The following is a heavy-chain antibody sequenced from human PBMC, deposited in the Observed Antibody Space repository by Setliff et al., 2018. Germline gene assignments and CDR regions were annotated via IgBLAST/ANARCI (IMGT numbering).Heavy chain of an antibody. J-gene: IGHJ3*02. CDR1: GYSISSDYY. V-gene: IGHV4-38-2*01. CDR3: ARALGYCSRTSCYADAFDI. CDR2: MYHSGST. D-gene: IGHD2-2*01. Sequence: SETLSLTCAVSGYSISSDYYWGWIRQPPGKGLEWIGSMYHSGSTYYNPSLKRRVTISVDTSKNQFSLKLNYVTAADTAVYYCARALGYCSRTSCYADAFDIWGQGTMVTVSS.